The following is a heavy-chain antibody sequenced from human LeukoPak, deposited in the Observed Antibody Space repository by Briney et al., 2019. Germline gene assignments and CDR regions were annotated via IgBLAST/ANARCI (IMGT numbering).Heavy chain of an antibody. J-gene: IGHJ4*02. Sequence: ASVKVSCKASGYTVTAYDMHWVRQAPGQGLEWMGWINPNSGGTNYAQKFQGRVTMTRDTSISTAYMELSRLRSDDTAVYYCAPGSMTFDYWGQGTLVTVSS. CDR2: INPNSGGT. D-gene: IGHD2-21*02. CDR3: APGSMTFDY. CDR1: GYTVTAYD. V-gene: IGHV1-2*02.